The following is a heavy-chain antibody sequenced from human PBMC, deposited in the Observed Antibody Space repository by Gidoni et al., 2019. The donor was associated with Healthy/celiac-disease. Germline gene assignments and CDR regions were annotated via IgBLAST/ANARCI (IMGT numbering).Heavy chain of an antibody. D-gene: IGHD2-21*01. V-gene: IGHV1-46*01. Sequence: QVQLVQSGAEVKKPGASVKVSCKASGYTLTSYYLHWVRQAPGQGLEWMGIINPSGGSTSYAQKFQGRVTMTRDTSTSTVYMELSSLRSEDTAVYYCARAFCGGDCPFDYWGQGTLVTVSS. J-gene: IGHJ4*02. CDR1: GYTLTSYY. CDR2: INPSGGST. CDR3: ARAFCGGDCPFDY.